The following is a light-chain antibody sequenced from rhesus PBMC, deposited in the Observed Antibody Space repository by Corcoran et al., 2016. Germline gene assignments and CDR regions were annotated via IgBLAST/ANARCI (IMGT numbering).Light chain of an antibody. J-gene: IGLJ1*01. Sequence: SYELTQSPSVSESPRQAARSICGGDKIADKSVQWYQQMPPQAPVLVIFVDGDRPSGIPDRFSGSNSGNTATLTITGVEAGDEADYYCQVWDTTTKNYIFGPGTRLTVL. CDR1: KIADKS. V-gene: IGLV3-34*01. CDR3: QVWDTTTKNYI. CDR2: VDG.